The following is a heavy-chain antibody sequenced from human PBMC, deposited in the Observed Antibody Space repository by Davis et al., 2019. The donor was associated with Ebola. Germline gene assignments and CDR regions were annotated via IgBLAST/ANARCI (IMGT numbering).Heavy chain of an antibody. Sequence: PGGSLRLSCAASGFTFSNYGMHWVRQAPGKGLEWVAVISYDGSDNYHADSVKGRFTVSRDNSKNTLYLQMTSLGPEDTAVYYCAKGGRSNAGANYFDYWGQGTLVTVSS. CDR2: ISYDGSDN. CDR3: AKGGRSNAGANYFDY. V-gene: IGHV3-30*18. CDR1: GFTFSNYG. J-gene: IGHJ4*02. D-gene: IGHD4-11*01.